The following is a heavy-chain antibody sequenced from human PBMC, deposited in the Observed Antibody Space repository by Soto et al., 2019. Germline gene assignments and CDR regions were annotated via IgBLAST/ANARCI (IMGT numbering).Heavy chain of an antibody. CDR3: AGSGSGWNYYYYGMDV. D-gene: IGHD6-19*01. V-gene: IGHV3-23*01. CDR2: ISGSGGST. CDR1: GFTFSSYA. Sequence: GGSLRLSCAASGFTFSSYAMSWVRQAPGKGLEWVSAISGSGGSTYYADSVKGRFTISRDNSKNTLYLQMNGLRAEDTAVYYCAGSGSGWNYYYYGMDVWGQGTTVTVSS. J-gene: IGHJ6*02.